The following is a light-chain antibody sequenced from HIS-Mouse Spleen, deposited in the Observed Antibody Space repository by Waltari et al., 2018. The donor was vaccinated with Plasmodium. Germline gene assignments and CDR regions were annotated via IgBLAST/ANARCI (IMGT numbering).Light chain of an antibody. CDR1: QSVSSN. CDR3: QQYNNWSFT. J-gene: IGKJ3*01. Sequence: EIVMTQSPATLSVSPGERATLSCTASQSVSSNLAWYQQKPGQAPRLLIYGASTRATGIPARFRGSGSGTEFTLTISSLQSEDFAVYYCQQYNNWSFTFGPGTKVDIK. CDR2: GAS. V-gene: IGKV3-15*01.